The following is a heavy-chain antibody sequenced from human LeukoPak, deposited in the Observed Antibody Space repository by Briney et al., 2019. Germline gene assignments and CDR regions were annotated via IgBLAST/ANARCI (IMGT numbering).Heavy chain of an antibody. D-gene: IGHD2-21*02. Sequence: SETLSLTCTVSGGSISSGGYYWSWIRQHPGKGLEWIGYIYYSGSIYYNPSLKSRVTISVDTSKNQFSLKLSSVTAADTAVYYCARGPRGSAYCGGDCYSPFDYWGQGTLVTVSS. V-gene: IGHV4-31*03. CDR1: GGSISSGGYY. J-gene: IGHJ4*02. CDR2: IYYSGSI. CDR3: ARGPRGSAYCGGDCYSPFDY.